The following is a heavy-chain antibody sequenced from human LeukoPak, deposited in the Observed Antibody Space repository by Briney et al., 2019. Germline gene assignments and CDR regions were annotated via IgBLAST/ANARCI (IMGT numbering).Heavy chain of an antibody. D-gene: IGHD3-16*02. CDR2: IYYSGST. CDR1: GGSISSSSYY. V-gene: IGHV4-39*01. CDR3: ASYYDYVWGSYRSRAFDI. J-gene: IGHJ3*02. Sequence: SETLSLTCTVSGGSISSSSYYWGWIRQPPGKGLEWIGSIYYSGSTYYNPSLKSRVTISVDTSKNQFSLKLSSVTAADTAVYYCASYYDYVWGSYRSRAFDIWGQGTMVTVSS.